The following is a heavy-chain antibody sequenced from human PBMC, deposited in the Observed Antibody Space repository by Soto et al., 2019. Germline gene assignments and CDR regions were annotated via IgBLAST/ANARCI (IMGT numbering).Heavy chain of an antibody. CDR3: ARSGSGAAYYYHGLDV. Sequence: QVQLVQSGAEVKKPGASVKVSCKASGYTFTSYGFSWVRQAPGQGLEWMGWISGYNDNTNYAQKFQGRVTMTTDTSTSTAYRELRSRRSDDTAVYYCARSGSGAAYYYHGLDVWGQGTTVTVSS. D-gene: IGHD7-27*01. CDR2: ISGYNDNT. CDR1: GYTFTSYG. J-gene: IGHJ6*02. V-gene: IGHV1-18*04.